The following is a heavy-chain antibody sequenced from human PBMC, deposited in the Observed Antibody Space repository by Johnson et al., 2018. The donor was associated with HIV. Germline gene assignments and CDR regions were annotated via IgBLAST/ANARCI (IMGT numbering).Heavy chain of an antibody. J-gene: IGHJ3*02. D-gene: IGHD6-13*01. Sequence: VQLVESGGGVVQPGRSLRLSCAASGFTFSNAWMSWVRQAPGKGLEWVGRIKSKTDGGTTDYAAPVKGRFTISRDDSKNTLYLQMNSLKPEDTAVYYCTGSSSDAFDIWGQGTMVTVSS. V-gene: IGHV3-15*01. CDR1: GFTFSNAW. CDR2: IKSKTDGGTT. CDR3: TGSSSDAFDI.